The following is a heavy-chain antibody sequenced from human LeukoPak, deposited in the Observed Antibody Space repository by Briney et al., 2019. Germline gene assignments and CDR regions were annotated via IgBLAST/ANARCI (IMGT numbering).Heavy chain of an antibody. CDR1: GGSISSGGYS. D-gene: IGHD3-22*01. CDR3: AQVVSNYYFDY. Sequence: PSETLSLTCAVSGGSISSGGYSWSWIRQPPGKGLEWIGYIYHSGSTYYNPSLKSRVTISVDRSKNQFSLKLSSVTAADTAVYYCAQVVSNYYFDYWGQGTLVTVSS. CDR2: IYHSGST. J-gene: IGHJ4*02. V-gene: IGHV4-30-2*01.